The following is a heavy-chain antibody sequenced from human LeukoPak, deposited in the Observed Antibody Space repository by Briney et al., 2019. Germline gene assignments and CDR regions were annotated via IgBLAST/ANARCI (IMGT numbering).Heavy chain of an antibody. J-gene: IGHJ5*02. CDR2: IKNDGTIT. CDR1: GFTFSTYW. Sequence: GGSLRLSCAASGFTFSTYWMHWVRQAPRKGLVWVSRIKNDGTITSYADFVKGRFTISRDNAKNTLYLQMNSLRVDDTAVYYCAKSDWFDPWGQGTLVTVSS. V-gene: IGHV3-74*01. CDR3: AKSDWFDP.